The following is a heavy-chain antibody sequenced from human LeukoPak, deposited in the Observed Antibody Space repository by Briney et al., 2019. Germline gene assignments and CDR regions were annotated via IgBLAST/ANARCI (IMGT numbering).Heavy chain of an antibody. V-gene: IGHV1-18*01. Sequence: GASVTVSCTGSGYTFTKYAISWVRQAPGQGLEWMGWISAYNGNTNYAQKLQGRVTMTTDTSTSTAYMELRSLRSDDTAVYYCARDLDQYSGRFGGFGHDFWGQGTLVTVSS. J-gene: IGHJ4*02. D-gene: IGHD1-26*01. CDR2: ISAYNGNT. CDR1: GYTFTKYA. CDR3: ARDLDQYSGRFGGFGHDF.